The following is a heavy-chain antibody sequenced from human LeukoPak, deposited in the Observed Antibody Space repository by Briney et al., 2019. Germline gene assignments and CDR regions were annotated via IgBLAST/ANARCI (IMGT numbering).Heavy chain of an antibody. CDR1: GFTFSSYG. J-gene: IGHJ5*02. CDR2: ISYDGSNK. V-gene: IGHV3-30*02. CDR3: AKDRWGIVVIPSQNWFDP. D-gene: IGHD2-2*01. Sequence: GGSLRLFCAASGFTFSSYGMHWVRQAPGKGLEWVAFISYDGSNKYYADSVKGRFTISRDNSKNTLYLQMNSLRPEDTAVYYCAKDRWGIVVIPSQNWFDPWGQGTLVTVSS.